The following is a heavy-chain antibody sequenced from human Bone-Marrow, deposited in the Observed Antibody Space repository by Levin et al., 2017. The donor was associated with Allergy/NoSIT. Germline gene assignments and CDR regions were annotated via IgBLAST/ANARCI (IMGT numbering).Heavy chain of an antibody. CDR1: GFNFNTFG. CDR3: ARDRGVVAAARGIDY. J-gene: IGHJ4*02. V-gene: IGHV3-48*01. D-gene: IGHD2-15*01. Sequence: GGSLRLSCAASGFNFNTFGMNWVRQAPGKGLEWLSYISTSSSSIFYADSVKGRFTVSRDNAKTSLYLHMSSLRVADTGVYFCARDRGVVAAARGIDYWGQGTLVTVSA. CDR2: ISTSSSSI.